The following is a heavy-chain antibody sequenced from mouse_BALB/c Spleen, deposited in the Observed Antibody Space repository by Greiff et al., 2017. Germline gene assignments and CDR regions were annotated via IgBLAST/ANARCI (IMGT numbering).Heavy chain of an antibody. Sequence: VKLQESGAELAKPGASVKMSCKASGYTFTSYWMHWVKQRPGQGLEWIGYINPSTGYTEYNQKFKDKATLTADKSSSTAYMQLSSLTSEDSAVYYCARGDYAWFAYWGQGTLVTVSA. CDR2: INPSTGYT. V-gene: IGHV1-7*01. J-gene: IGHJ3*01. CDR3: ARGDYAWFAY. D-gene: IGHD2-4*01. CDR1: GYTFTSYW.